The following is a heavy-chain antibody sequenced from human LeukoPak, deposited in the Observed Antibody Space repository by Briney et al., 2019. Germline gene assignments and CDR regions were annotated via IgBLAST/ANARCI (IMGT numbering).Heavy chain of an antibody. CDR1: GYTFTDYN. Sequence: ASVKVSCKTSGYTFTDYNIHWVRQAPGQGLEWMGWISPNSGGTNYAQRFQGMVTMTRDTSISTAYMELSGLRSDDTAVYYCGTLLSNGPFDYWGQGSLVTVSS. CDR3: GTLLSNGPFDY. J-gene: IGHJ4*02. V-gene: IGHV1-2*02. CDR2: ISPNSGGT.